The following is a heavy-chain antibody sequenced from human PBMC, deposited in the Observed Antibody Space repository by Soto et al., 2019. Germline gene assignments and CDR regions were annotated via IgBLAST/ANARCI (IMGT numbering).Heavy chain of an antibody. J-gene: IGHJ4*02. V-gene: IGHV4-61*01. Sequence: QVQLQESGPGLVKPSETLSLTCSVSGGSINSGNYYWSWIRQPPGKGLEWIGYIYYSGSTNYNPSLTSRCTISPDTSKNQFSLSLNSVTAADTAVYYCARVGVTMIRGADYWGQGTLVTVSS. CDR2: IYYSGST. CDR1: GGSINSGNYY. D-gene: IGHD3-10*01. CDR3: ARVGVTMIRGADY.